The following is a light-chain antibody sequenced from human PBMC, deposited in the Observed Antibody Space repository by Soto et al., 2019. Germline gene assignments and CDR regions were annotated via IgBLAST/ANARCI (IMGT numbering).Light chain of an antibody. CDR2: DTN. V-gene: IGLV7-46*01. Sequence: QAVVTQEPSLTVSPGGTVTLTCASSTGAVTTDHYPYWFQQQTGQAPRTLIFDTNNRQSWTPARFSGSLLGGKAALTLSGAQPEDEADYYCLVSDSGVVVFGGGTKLTVL. CDR3: LVSDSGVVV. J-gene: IGLJ2*01. CDR1: TGAVTTDHY.